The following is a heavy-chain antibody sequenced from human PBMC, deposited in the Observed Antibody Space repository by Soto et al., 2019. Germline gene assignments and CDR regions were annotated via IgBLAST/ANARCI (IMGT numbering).Heavy chain of an antibody. CDR1: GGSISSGGYS. V-gene: IGHV4-30-2*01. J-gene: IGHJ5*02. CDR3: ARVPSP. Sequence: SETLSLTCAVSGGSISSGGYSWSWIRQPPGKGLEWIGYIYHSGNTYYNPSLKSRVSISVDRSKNQFSLKLSSVTAADTAVYYCARVPSPRGQGTLVTVSS. CDR2: IYHSGNT.